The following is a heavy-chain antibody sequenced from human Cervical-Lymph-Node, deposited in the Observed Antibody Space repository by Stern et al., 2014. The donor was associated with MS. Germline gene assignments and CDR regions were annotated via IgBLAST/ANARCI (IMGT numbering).Heavy chain of an antibody. V-gene: IGHV1-69*04. CDR3: ARGVVSNRAAATLHNLSDP. D-gene: IGHD2-15*01. J-gene: IGHJ5*02. Sequence: QVQLMQSGAEVKKPGSSVNVSCKASGGTFSSSYAITWMRQAPGLGLAWMGRIIPILGLPYYAQKFQGRLTITADTSTSTVYMGLSSLTSEDTAVYYCARGVVSNRAAATLHNLSDPWGQGTLVTVSS. CDR2: IIPILGLP. CDR1: GGTFSSSYA.